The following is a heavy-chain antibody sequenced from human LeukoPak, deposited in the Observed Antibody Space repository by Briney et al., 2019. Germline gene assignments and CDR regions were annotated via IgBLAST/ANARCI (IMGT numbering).Heavy chain of an antibody. V-gene: IGHV1-18*01. J-gene: IGHJ6*04. Sequence: ASVKVSCTASGYTFTSYGISWVRQAPGQGLEWMGWISAYNGNTNYAQKLQGRVTMTTDTPTSTAYMELRSLRSDDTAVYYCARGEDYYYNMDVWGKGTTVTVSS. CDR3: ARGEDYYYNMDV. CDR2: ISAYNGNT. CDR1: GYTFTSYG.